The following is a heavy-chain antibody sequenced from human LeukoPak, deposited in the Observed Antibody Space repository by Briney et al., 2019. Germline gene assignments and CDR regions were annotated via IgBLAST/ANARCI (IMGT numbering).Heavy chain of an antibody. D-gene: IGHD6-6*01. J-gene: IGHJ4*02. CDR1: GYSISSGYF. CDR2: IFASGRS. V-gene: IGHV4-38-2*02. Sequence: SETLSLTCTVSGYSISSGYFWGWIRQPPGKGLEWIGNIFASGRSHYNPSLKSRVTISVDTSKNQFSLKMSSVTAADTAVYYCARLIAARPEYYFDYWGQGTLVTVSS. CDR3: ARLIAARPEYYFDY.